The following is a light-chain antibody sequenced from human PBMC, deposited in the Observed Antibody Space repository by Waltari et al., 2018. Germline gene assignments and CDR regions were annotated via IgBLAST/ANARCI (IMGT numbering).Light chain of an antibody. J-gene: IGLJ3*02. CDR3: ATWDYSLDGQV. Sequence: QSVLTQPPSASGTPGQRVTITCSGSRSNIGAEVVNWYQVLPGTVPKLLIYSTNQPPCGVPGRFSGSTSGTSASLAISGLQSEDEADYYCATWDYSLDGQVFGGGTKLTVL. CDR2: STN. CDR1: RSNIGAEV. V-gene: IGLV1-44*01.